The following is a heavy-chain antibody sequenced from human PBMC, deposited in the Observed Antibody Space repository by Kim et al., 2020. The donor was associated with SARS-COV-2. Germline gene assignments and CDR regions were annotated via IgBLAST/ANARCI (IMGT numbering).Heavy chain of an antibody. CDR3: AKGESGAPGPA. V-gene: IGHV1-2*02. J-gene: IGHJ5*02. CDR1: GYTFTAYY. CDR2: ISPTNGAT. D-gene: IGHD2-8*02. Sequence: ASVKVSCKTSGYTFTAYYMHWVRQAPGQGLEYMGWISPTNGATNSAQNFQGRVTMTRDTSITTAYMELSSLRSDDTAVYYCAKGESGAPGPAWGQGTLVTVSS.